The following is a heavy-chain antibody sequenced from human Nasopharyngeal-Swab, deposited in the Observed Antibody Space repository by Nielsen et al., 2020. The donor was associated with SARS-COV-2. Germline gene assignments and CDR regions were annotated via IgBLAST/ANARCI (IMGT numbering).Heavy chain of an antibody. D-gene: IGHD6-13*01. CDR1: GFTFGDYA. CDR2: IYSGGGT. Sequence: GGSLRLSCTPSGFTFGDYALSWVRQAPGKGLEWLSVIYSGGGTYYADSVKGRFTISRDNSKNTVYLQMRRLRDEDTAVYYCARDHPPIEVTGTNYFDCWGQGTLVTVSS. CDR3: ARDHPPIEVTGTNYFDC. V-gene: IGHV3-66*01. J-gene: IGHJ4*02.